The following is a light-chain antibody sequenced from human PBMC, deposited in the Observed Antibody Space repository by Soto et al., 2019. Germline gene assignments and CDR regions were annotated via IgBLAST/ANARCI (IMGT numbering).Light chain of an antibody. CDR2: DTS. CDR1: QSVSSS. V-gene: IGKV3-15*01. J-gene: IGKJ4*01. Sequence: EIVVTQSPATLSVSPGERVTLSCRASQSVSSSLAWYQQRPGQAPRLLIYDTSTRAAGIAARFSGSGSGTEFTLTISSLQSEDSAVYYCQQRKTFGGGTKVEIK. CDR3: QQRKT.